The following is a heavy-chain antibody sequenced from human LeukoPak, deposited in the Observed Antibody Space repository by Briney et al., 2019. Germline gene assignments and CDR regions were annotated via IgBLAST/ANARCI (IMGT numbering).Heavy chain of an antibody. CDR2: VYSSGST. Sequence: SETLSLTCTVSGASISGHYWIWIRQPPGRGLEWIGYVYSSGSTNYNPSLKSQVTMSVDTSKNQFSLKLSSVTAADTAVYYCARGSSGYNWFDPWGQGTLVTVSS. J-gene: IGHJ5*02. D-gene: IGHD3-22*01. CDR1: GASISGHY. V-gene: IGHV4-59*11. CDR3: ARGSSGYNWFDP.